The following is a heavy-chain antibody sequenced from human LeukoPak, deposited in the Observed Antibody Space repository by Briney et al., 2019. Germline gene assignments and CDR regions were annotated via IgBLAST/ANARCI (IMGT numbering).Heavy chain of an antibody. V-gene: IGHV3-23*01. J-gene: IGHJ4*02. CDR1: GFTFSSYA. Sequence: GGSLRLSCAASGFTFSSYAMSWVRQAPGKGLEWVSAISGSGGSTYYADSMKGRFTISRDNAKNSLYLQMNSLRAEDTALYYCAKDIGDGYNLKGLDYWGQGTLVTVSS. CDR3: AKDIGDGYNLKGLDY. D-gene: IGHD5-24*01. CDR2: ISGSGGST.